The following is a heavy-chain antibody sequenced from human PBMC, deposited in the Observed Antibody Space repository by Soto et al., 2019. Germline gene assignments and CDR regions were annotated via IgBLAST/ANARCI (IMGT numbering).Heavy chain of an antibody. CDR1: GFGFDEYG. V-gene: IGHV3-20*04. D-gene: IGHD4-17*01. J-gene: IGHJ4*02. CDR2: INRHGDST. Sequence: EVSLVESGGGVVRPGGSLRLSCAASGFGFDEYGMSWVHQGPGKGLEWVSGINRHGDSTGYADSVKGRFTISRDNAKNSLYLQMNGLRAEDTAFYYCARDHRWGYEYGDYGDSWGQGTLVTVSS. CDR3: ARDHRWGYEYGDYGDS.